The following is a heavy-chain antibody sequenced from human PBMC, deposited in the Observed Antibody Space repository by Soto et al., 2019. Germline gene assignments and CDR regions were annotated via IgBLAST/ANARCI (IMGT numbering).Heavy chain of an antibody. CDR1: NGSFSGSY. V-gene: IGHV4-34*01. CDR3: ARQLLRYGMDV. D-gene: IGHD1-7*01. J-gene: IGHJ6*02. CDR2: ISQRGTT. Sequence: QVQLQQWGAGLLKPSETLSLTCAVYNGSFSGSYWSWIRQPPGRGLEWIGEISQRGTTNYNPSLQSRLTISIDKSNSHFSLRLISLTSADTAVYFCARQLLRYGMDVWGQGTTVTVSS.